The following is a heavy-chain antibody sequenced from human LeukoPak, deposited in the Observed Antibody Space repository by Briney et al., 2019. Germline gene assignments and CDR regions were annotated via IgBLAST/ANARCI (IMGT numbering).Heavy chain of an antibody. J-gene: IGHJ4*02. CDR2: VSGSGAGT. D-gene: IGHD1-1*01. CDR3: AKYQRELDY. V-gene: IGHV3-23*01. Sequence: GGSLGLSCEASGFTFSSYWMSWVRQAPGKGLEWVSAVSGSGAGTYYADSVKGRFTISRDNSKNTLYLQMNSLRAEDTAIYYCAKYQRELDYWGQGTLVTVSS. CDR1: GFTFSSYW.